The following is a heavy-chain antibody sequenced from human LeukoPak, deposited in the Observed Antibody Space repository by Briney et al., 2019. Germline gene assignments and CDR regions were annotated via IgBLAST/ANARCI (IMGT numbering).Heavy chain of an antibody. Sequence: GASVKVSCKASGYTFTSYDINWVRQATGQGLEWMGWMNPNSGNTGYAQKFQGRVTMTRNTSISTAYMALRSLRSEETAVYYCARVEGVYAIPLAFDIWGQGTMVTVSS. CDR3: ARVEGVYAIPLAFDI. V-gene: IGHV1-8*01. D-gene: IGHD2-8*01. CDR1: GYTFTSYD. CDR2: MNPNSGNT. J-gene: IGHJ3*02.